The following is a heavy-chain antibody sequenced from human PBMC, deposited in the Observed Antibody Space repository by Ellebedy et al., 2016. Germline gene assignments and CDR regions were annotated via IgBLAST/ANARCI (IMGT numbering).Heavy chain of an antibody. CDR1: RFTFSSYA. CDR3: AKEAITFGGVFDY. Sequence: GGSLRLSCAASRFTFSSYAMSWVRQAPGKGLEWVSAISGIGGSTYYADSVKGRFTISRDNSKNTLYLQMNSLRAGDTALYYCAKEAITFGGVFDYWGQGILVIVSS. CDR2: ISGIGGST. D-gene: IGHD3-16*01. V-gene: IGHV3-23*01. J-gene: IGHJ4*02.